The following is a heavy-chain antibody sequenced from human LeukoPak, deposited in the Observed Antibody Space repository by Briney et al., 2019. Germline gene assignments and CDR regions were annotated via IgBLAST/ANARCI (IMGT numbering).Heavy chain of an antibody. Sequence: GGSLRLSCAASGFPFDVQTMSWVRQAPGKGLDWVASMREDGTEIYYVDSVKGRFTISRDNAKNSLYLQMNSLRAEDTAVYYCVRDPSAYCGGDCPDYWGQGTLVTVSS. D-gene: IGHD2-21*02. CDR2: MREDGTEI. CDR1: GFPFDVQT. J-gene: IGHJ4*02. V-gene: IGHV3-7*01. CDR3: VRDPSAYCGGDCPDY.